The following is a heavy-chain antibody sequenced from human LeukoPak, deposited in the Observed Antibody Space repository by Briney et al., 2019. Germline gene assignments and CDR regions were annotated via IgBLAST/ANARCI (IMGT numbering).Heavy chain of an antibody. CDR2: INQDGGEK. Sequence: GGSLRLSGVASGLTLSNFWMTWVRQTPGKGLEWVATINQDGGEKYYVDSVKGRFIISRDNAKNSVYLQMDSLRAEETAVYSCVRGHLWLENWGQGTLVTVSS. CDR3: VRGHLWLEN. J-gene: IGHJ4*02. V-gene: IGHV3-7*03. CDR1: GLTLSNFW. D-gene: IGHD3-3*02.